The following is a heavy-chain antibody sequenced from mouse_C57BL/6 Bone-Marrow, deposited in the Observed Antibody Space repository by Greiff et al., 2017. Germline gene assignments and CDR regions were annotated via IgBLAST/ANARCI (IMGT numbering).Heavy chain of an antibody. V-gene: IGHV1-74*01. CDR2: LHPSDSDP. CDR1: GYTFTSYW. D-gene: IGHD3-2*02. J-gene: IGHJ2*01. Sequence: QVQLQQPGAELVKPGASVQVSCKASGYTFTSYWMHWVKQRPGHGLEWIGRLHPSDSDPNYNQKFKGKATLTVDKSSSTAYMQLSRLTSVDSAVYYCAIGSAGYGYWGQGTTLTVAS. CDR3: AIGSAGYGY.